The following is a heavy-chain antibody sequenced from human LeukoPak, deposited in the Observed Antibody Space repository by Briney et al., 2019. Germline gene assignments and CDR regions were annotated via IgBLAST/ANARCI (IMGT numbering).Heavy chain of an antibody. CDR3: AKVRIRAAMVTPYFDY. D-gene: IGHD5-18*01. CDR1: GFTFSDYG. CDR2: ISGSGGST. Sequence: GGSLRLSCAASGFTFSDYGISWVRQAPGKGLEWVSVISGSGGSTYYADSVKGRFTISRDNSKNTLYLQMNSLRAEDTAVYYCAKVRIRAAMVTPYFDYWGQGTLVTVSS. V-gene: IGHV3-23*01. J-gene: IGHJ4*02.